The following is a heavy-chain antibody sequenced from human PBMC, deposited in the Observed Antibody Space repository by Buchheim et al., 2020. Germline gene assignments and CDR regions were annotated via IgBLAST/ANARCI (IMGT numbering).Heavy chain of an antibody. Sequence: EVQLAESGGGLVKPGESLRLSCAGSGFIFSNSWMNWVRQASGKGLEWVGVIKSKPDGGTTDYAAPVKGRFTISRDESTNKVYLQMTSLKVEDTGVYYCVTGAWLDFWGQGTL. CDR3: VTGAWLDF. CDR1: GFIFSNSW. J-gene: IGHJ4*02. V-gene: IGHV3-15*07. CDR2: IKSKPDGGTT.